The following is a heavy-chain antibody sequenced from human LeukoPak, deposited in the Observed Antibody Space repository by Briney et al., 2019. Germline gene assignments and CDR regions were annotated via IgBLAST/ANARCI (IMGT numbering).Heavy chain of an antibody. D-gene: IGHD1-14*01. J-gene: IGHJ6*03. Sequence: ASVKVSCKASGYTFTGYYMHWVRQAPGRGLEWMGRINPNSGGTNYAQKFQGRVTMTRDTSISTAYMELSRLRSDDTAVYYCARLSSTGRYYYYYMDVWGKGTTVTVSS. CDR1: GYTFTGYY. V-gene: IGHV1-2*06. CDR2: INPNSGGT. CDR3: ARLSSTGRYYYYYMDV.